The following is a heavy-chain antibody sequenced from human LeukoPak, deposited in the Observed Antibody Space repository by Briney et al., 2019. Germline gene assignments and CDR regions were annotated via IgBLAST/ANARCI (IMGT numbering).Heavy chain of an antibody. V-gene: IGHV4-39*07. CDR3: ARADYGDFFDY. J-gene: IGHJ4*02. D-gene: IGHD4-17*01. CDR1: GGYISSSSYY. Sequence: SETLSLTCTVSGGYISSSSYYWGWIRQPLGKGLEWIGSIYHSGGTYYNPSLKSRVTISVDTSKNQFSLKLSSVTAADTAVYYCARADYGDFFDYWGQGTLVTVSS. CDR2: IYHSGGT.